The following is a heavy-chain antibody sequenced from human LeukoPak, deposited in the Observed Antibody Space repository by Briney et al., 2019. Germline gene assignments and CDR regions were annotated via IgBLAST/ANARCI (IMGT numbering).Heavy chain of an antibody. D-gene: IGHD3-10*01. Sequence: GGSLRLSCVVSGFTFSTSAMSWVRQAPGKGLEWVSGISESGGSTYYADSVKGRFTSSRDNSKNTLYLQMNNLRAEDTSAYYCAKGSFWGQGTLVTVSS. V-gene: IGHV3-23*01. J-gene: IGHJ4*02. CDR3: AKGSF. CDR1: GFTFSTSA. CDR2: ISESGGST.